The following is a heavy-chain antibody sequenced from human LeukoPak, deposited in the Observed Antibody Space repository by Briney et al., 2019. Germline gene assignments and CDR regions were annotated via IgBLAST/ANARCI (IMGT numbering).Heavy chain of an antibody. CDR3: VRHVRWYLAAFDI. D-gene: IGHD6-13*01. J-gene: IGHJ3*02. CDR2: IYYSGST. V-gene: IGHV4-39*01. CDR1: GGSISSSSYY. Sequence: PSETLSLTCTVSGGSISSSSYYWGWIRQPPGKGLEWIGSIYYSGSTYYNPSLKSRVTISVDTSKNQFSLKLSSVTAADTAVYYCVRHVRWYLAAFDIWGQGTMVTVSS.